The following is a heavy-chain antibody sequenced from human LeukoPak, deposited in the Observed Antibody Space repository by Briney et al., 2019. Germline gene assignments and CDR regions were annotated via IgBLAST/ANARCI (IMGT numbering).Heavy chain of an antibody. Sequence: GGSLRLSCAASGFTFSSYSMNWVRQAPGKGLEWVSYISSSSSTIYYADSVKGRFTISRDNAKNSLYLQMNSLRAEDTAVYYCARDATVGMIDYWGQGTLVTVSS. D-gene: IGHD4-23*01. CDR3: ARDATVGMIDY. J-gene: IGHJ4*02. CDR2: ISSSSSTI. V-gene: IGHV3-48*01. CDR1: GFTFSSYS.